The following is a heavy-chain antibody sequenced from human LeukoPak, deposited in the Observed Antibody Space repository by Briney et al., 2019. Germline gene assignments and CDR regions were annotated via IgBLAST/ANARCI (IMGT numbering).Heavy chain of an antibody. CDR2: IKQDGSEK. J-gene: IGHJ5*02. V-gene: IGHV3-7*01. CDR1: GFTFSSYW. Sequence: GGSLRLSCAASGFTFSSYWMSWVRQAPGKGLEWVANIKQDGSEKYYVDSVKGRFTISRDNSKNTLYLQMNSLRVEDTAVYYCVSEGGSDWYSGWFDPWGQGTLVTVSS. D-gene: IGHD6-19*01. CDR3: VSEGGSDWYSGWFDP.